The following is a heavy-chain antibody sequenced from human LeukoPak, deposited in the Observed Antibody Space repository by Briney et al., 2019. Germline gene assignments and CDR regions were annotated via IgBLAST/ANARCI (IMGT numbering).Heavy chain of an antibody. D-gene: IGHD3-22*01. V-gene: IGHV3-23*01. J-gene: IGHJ4*02. CDR3: AKGSYYDNSGSFYFDY. CDR2: ISGSGDNT. CDR1: GFTFSSYA. Sequence: GGSLRLSCAASGFTFSSYAMSWVRQAPGKGLEWVSGISGSGDNTYYADSVKGRFTISRDNSKNTLYVQVNSLGTEDTAAYYCAKGSYYDNSGSFYFDYWGQGTLVTVSS.